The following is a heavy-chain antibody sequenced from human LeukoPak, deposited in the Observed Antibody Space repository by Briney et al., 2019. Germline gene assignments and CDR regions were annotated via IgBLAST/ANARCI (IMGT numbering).Heavy chain of an antibody. J-gene: IGHJ4*02. Sequence: SETLSLTCTVSGGSISINSYYWGWIRQPPGKGLEWIATIYYTGRTNYNPSLKSRVTISVDTSKNQFSLKLSSVTAADTAIYYCARKSATSGNYGWCSDYWGQGALVTVSS. CDR2: IYYTGRT. CDR3: ARKSATSGNYGWCSDY. D-gene: IGHD1-26*01. V-gene: IGHV4-39*07. CDR1: GGSISINSYY.